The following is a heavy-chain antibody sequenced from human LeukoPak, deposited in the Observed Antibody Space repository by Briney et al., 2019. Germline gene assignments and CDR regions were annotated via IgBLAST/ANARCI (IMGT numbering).Heavy chain of an antibody. V-gene: IGHV1-2*02. CDR3: ASKWVTYYYNSSYYHYPTDVFDI. CDR2: INPYSGDT. D-gene: IGHD3-22*01. J-gene: IGHJ3*02. Sequence: ASVKVSCKASGYTFTGYFMHWVRQAPGQGLEWMGWINPYSGDTEYAQKFRGRVTMTRDTSISTAYMELSRLRSDDTAVYYCASKWVTYYYNSSYYHYPTDVFDIWGQGTMVTVSS. CDR1: GYTFTGYF.